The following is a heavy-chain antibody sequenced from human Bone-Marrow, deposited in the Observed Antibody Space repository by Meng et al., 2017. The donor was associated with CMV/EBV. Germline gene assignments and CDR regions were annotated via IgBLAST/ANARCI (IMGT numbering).Heavy chain of an antibody. CDR3: ATSSSGYFFRPTSRHFDY. V-gene: IGHV3-21*01. CDR1: GFTFSSYW. J-gene: IGHJ4*02. Sequence: GESLKISCAASGFTFSSYWMHWVRQAPGRGLEWVSSISNSGTYIYYADSLKGRFTISRDNAKNSLYLQVNNLRAEDSAMYYCATSSSGYFFRPTSRHFDYCGQRTLVTVSS. CDR2: ISNSGTYI. D-gene: IGHD3-22*01.